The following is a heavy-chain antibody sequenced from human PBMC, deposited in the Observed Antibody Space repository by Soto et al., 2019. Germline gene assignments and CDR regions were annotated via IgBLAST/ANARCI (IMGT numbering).Heavy chain of an antibody. V-gene: IGHV1-18*01. CDR2: ISAYNGNT. Sequence: ASVKVSCKASHYTFTTYGISWVRQAPGQGLEWMGWISAYNGNTNYAQKLQGRVTMTTDTSTSTAYMELRSLRSDDTAVYYCAREGYYDSSGPWPTNFDYWGQGTLVTVSS. D-gene: IGHD3-22*01. CDR1: HYTFTTYG. CDR3: AREGYYDSSGPWPTNFDY. J-gene: IGHJ4*02.